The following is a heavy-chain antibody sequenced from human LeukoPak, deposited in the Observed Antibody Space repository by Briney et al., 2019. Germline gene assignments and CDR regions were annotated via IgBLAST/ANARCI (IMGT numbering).Heavy chain of an antibody. CDR2: IRYDGSNK. V-gene: IGHV3-30*02. CDR3: AKGYCSSTSCYRDYYYYMDV. D-gene: IGHD2-2*02. J-gene: IGHJ6*03. Sequence: GGSLRLSCAASGFTFSSYGMHWVRQAPGKGLEWVAFIRYDGSNKYYADSVKGRFTISRDNSKNTLYLQMNSLRAEDTAVYYCAKGYCSSTSCYRDYYYYMDVWGKGTTVTVSS. CDR1: GFTFSSYG.